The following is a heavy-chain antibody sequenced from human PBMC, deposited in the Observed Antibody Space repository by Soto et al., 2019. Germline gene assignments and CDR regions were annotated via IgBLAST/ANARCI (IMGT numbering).Heavy chain of an antibody. J-gene: IGHJ4*02. D-gene: IGHD3-3*01. CDR2: FDPEDGET. CDR1: GYTLTELS. Sequence: ASVKVSCKVSGYTLTELSLHWVRQAPGKGLEWMGGFDPEDGETIYAQKFQGRVTMTEDTSTDTAYMELSSLRSEDTAVYYCATDRGGRFLAPFDYWGQGTLVTVSS. CDR3: ATDRGGRFLAPFDY. V-gene: IGHV1-24*01.